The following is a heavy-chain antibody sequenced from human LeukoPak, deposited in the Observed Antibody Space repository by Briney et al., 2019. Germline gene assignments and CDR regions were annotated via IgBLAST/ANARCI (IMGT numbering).Heavy chain of an antibody. J-gene: IGHJ4*02. CDR3: ARPDDSESFYRANNY. V-gene: IGHV3-30*04. CDR2: ISNDGNNK. CDR1: GFSFNTYP. Sequence: PGRSLRLSCAASGFSFNTYPMHWVRQAPGKGLEGVAVISNDGNNKYYADSVKGRFTISRDNSNNTLSLQMNGLRVEDTAVYYCARPDDSESFYRANNYWGRGTLVTVS. D-gene: IGHD3-10*01.